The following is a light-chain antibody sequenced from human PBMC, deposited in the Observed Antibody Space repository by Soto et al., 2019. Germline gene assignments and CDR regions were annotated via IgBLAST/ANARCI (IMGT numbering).Light chain of an antibody. J-gene: IGLJ2*01. V-gene: IGLV1-44*01. Sequence: QSVLTQPPSASGTPGQRVTISCSGSSSNIGSNTVNWYQQLPGTAPKLLIHSNNQRPSGVPDRFSGSKSGTSASLAISGLQSEDEADYYCAAWDDSLIEVFGGGTKLTVL. CDR2: SNN. CDR3: AAWDDSLIEV. CDR1: SSNIGSNT.